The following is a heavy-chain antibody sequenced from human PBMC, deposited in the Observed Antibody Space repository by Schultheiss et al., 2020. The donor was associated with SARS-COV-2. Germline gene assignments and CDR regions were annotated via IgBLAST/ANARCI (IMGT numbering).Heavy chain of an antibody. CDR2: IYYSGST. Sequence: SQTLSLTCAVYGGSFSGYYWGWIRQPPGKGLEWIGSIYYSGSTYYNPSLKSRVTISVDTSKNQFSLKLSSVTAADTAVYYCASLPIAAAGTVDYWGQGTLVTVSS. D-gene: IGHD6-13*01. CDR1: GGSFSGYY. V-gene: IGHV4-34*01. CDR3: ASLPIAAAGTVDY. J-gene: IGHJ4*02.